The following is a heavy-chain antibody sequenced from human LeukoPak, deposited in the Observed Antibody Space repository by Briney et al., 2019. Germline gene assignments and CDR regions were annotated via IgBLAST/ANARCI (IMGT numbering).Heavy chain of an antibody. J-gene: IGHJ4*02. CDR2: ISWNSGSI. V-gene: IGHV3-9*01. CDR1: GFIFNNYA. CDR3: TRVGYIDEGIDY. D-gene: IGHD5-24*01. Sequence: GGSLRLSCAGSGFIFNNYAMHWVRQPPGKGLEWVSGISWNSGSIDYADSVKGRFTISRDNAKNSLYLQMNSLRAEDAAIYYCTRVGYIDEGIDYWGQGTLVTVSS.